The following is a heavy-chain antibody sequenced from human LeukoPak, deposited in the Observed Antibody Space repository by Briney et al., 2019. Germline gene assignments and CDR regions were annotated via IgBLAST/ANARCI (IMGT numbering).Heavy chain of an antibody. J-gene: IGHJ4*02. V-gene: IGHV1-8*01. D-gene: IGHD4-17*01. CDR1: GYTFTSYD. CDR3: ARNSYGDYWSDY. CDR2: MNPNSGNT. Sequence: ASVKVSCKASGYTFTSYDINWVRQATGQGLEWMGWMNPNSGNTGYAQKFQGRVTMIRNTSISTAYMELSSLRSEDTAVYYCARNSYGDYWSDYWGQGTLVTVSS.